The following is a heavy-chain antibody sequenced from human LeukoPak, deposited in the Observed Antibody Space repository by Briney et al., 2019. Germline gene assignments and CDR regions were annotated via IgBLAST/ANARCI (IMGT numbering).Heavy chain of an antibody. D-gene: IGHD6-13*01. J-gene: IGHJ6*02. Sequence: GGSLKLSCAASGFTFSAYSMNWVRQAPGRGLEWVSYIRSSGSLRYYADSVKGRFTISRDNTKNSLYLQMDSLRDEDTAVYYCARAGWEQQLLYGMDVWGQGTTVTVSS. CDR3: ARAGWEQQLLYGMDV. V-gene: IGHV3-48*02. CDR2: IRSSGSLR. CDR1: GFTFSAYS.